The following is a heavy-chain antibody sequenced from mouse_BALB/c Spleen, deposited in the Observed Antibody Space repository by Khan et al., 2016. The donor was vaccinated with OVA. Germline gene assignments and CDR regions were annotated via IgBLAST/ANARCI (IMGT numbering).Heavy chain of an antibody. J-gene: IGHJ3*01. CDR1: GYTFTEYV. CDR3: ARDGSRSLFAY. Sequence: QVQLQQSGPDLVRPGVSVKLSCKGSGYTFTEYVMNWVKESHEKSLEWIGVISTKYGAARYNQKSKGKATMTVDTSYSTAYMELASLTPEASAIYYCARDGSRSLFAYWGQGTLVTVSA. D-gene: IGHD1-1*01. V-gene: IGHV1S137*01. CDR2: ISTKYGAA.